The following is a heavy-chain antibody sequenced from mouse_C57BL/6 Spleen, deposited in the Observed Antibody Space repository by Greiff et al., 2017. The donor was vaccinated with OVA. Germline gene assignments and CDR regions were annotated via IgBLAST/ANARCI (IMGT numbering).Heavy chain of an antibody. D-gene: IGHD1-1*01. CDR1: GYSITSGYD. Sequence: VQLKESGPGMVKPSQSLSLTCTVTGYSITSGYDWHWIRHFPGNKLEWMGYISYSGSTNYNPSLKSRISITHDTSKNHFFLKLNSVTTEDTATYYCAREIITTVPYWYFDVWGTGTTVTVSS. CDR3: AREIITTVPYWYFDV. V-gene: IGHV3-1*01. CDR2: ISYSGST. J-gene: IGHJ1*03.